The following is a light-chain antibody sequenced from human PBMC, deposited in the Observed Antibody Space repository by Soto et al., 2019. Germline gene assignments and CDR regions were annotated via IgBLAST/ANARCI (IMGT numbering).Light chain of an antibody. J-gene: IGKJ4*01. CDR1: QSISDW. V-gene: IGKV1-5*01. CDR3: QEYKTYA. Sequence: DIQLTQSPSTLSAYVGDRVNMTCRASQSISDWLAWYQQKPGKAPELLISDASTLATGVPSRFSGSGSGTEFTLTISSLQTDDSATYFCQEYKTYAFGGGTKVDI. CDR2: DAS.